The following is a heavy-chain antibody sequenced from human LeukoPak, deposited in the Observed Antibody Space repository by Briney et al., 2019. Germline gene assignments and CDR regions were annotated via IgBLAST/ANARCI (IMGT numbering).Heavy chain of an antibody. V-gene: IGHV4-59*08. CDR1: GGSISSHI. D-gene: IGHD6-19*01. CDR2: IYDSGS. CDR3: ARWYSSGWAFDY. J-gene: IGHJ4*02. Sequence: PSEALSLTCTASGGSISSHIWSWIRQPPGKGLEWIGYIYDSGSKYNPSLKSRVTISVDTSKNQFSLKLSSVTAADTAVYYCARWYSSGWAFDYWGQGTLVTVSS.